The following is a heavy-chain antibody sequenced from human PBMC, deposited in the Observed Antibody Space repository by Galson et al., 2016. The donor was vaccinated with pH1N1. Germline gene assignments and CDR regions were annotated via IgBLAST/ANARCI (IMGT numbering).Heavy chain of an antibody. CDR2: ISYDGSDQ. CDR3: AKDRLVLLWFGESTVYF. D-gene: IGHD3-10*01. Sequence: SLRLSCAASGFSFSSFGMHWVRQAPGKGLEWVAVISYDGSDQYYADSVKGRFTISRDNFKNTLYLQMNSLRAEDTAVYHCAKDRLVLLWFGESTVYFWGQGTLVTVSS. CDR1: GFSFSSFG. V-gene: IGHV3-30*18. J-gene: IGHJ4*02.